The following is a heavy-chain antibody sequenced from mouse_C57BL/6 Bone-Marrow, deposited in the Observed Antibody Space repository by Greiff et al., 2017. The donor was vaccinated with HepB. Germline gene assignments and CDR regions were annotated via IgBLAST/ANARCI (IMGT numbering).Heavy chain of an antibody. CDR2: INYDGSST. V-gene: IGHV5-16*01. Sequence: EVQVVESEGGLVQPGSSMKLSCTASGFTFSDYYMAWVRQVPEKGLEWVANINYDGSSTYYLDSLKSRFIISRDNAKNILYLQMSSLKSEDTATYYCARSTYYGLDYWGQGTTLTVSS. CDR1: GFTFSDYY. D-gene: IGHD2-10*01. CDR3: ARSTYYGLDY. J-gene: IGHJ2*01.